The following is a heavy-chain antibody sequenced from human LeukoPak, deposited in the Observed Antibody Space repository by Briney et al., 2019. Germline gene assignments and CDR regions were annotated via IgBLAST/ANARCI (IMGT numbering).Heavy chain of an antibody. CDR2: ISAYNGNT. CDR3: ARDWGGDIVATIRDY. D-gene: IGHD5-12*01. Sequence: ASVNVSCKASGDTFTSYGISGVRQAPGQGLEGMGWISAYNGNTNYAQKLQGRVTMTIDTSTSTAYMELRSLRSDDTAVYYCARDWGGDIVATIRDYWGQGTLVTVSS. CDR1: GDTFTSYG. V-gene: IGHV1-18*01. J-gene: IGHJ4*02.